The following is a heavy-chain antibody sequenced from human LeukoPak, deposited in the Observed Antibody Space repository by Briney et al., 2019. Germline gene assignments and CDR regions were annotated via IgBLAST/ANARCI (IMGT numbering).Heavy chain of an antibody. J-gene: IGHJ3*01. CDR3: ARGPDGSGTNAFDV. CDR1: GFTFSSYS. CDR2: ISGGSSIM. Sequence: PGGSLRLSCAASGFTFSSYSMNWVRQAPGKGLEWVSYISGGSSIMYYADSVKGQFTISRDNAKNSLYLQMNSLRDADTAVYYCARGPDGSGTNAFDVWGQGTMVTVSS. V-gene: IGHV3-48*02. D-gene: IGHD3-10*01.